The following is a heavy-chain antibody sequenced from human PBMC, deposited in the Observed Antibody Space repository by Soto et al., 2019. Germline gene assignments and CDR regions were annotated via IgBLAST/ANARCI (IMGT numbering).Heavy chain of an antibody. V-gene: IGHV4-4*02. J-gene: IGHJ4*02. CDR1: GGSISSSNW. D-gene: IGHD3-9*01. CDR3: ARVRRVYDILTGSKYYFDY. Sequence: SETLSLTCAVSGGSISSSNWWSWVRQPPGKGLEWIGEIYHSGSTNYNPSLKGRVTISVDKSKNQFSLKLSSVTAADTAVYYCARVRRVYDILTGSKYYFDYWGQGTPVTVSS. CDR2: IYHSGST.